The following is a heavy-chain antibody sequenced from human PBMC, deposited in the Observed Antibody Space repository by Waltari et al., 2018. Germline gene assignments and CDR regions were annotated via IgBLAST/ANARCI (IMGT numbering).Heavy chain of an antibody. CDR1: GFTFSGYP. D-gene: IGHD1-26*01. CDR2: ISGSGGST. J-gene: IGHJ4*02. Sequence: EVQLLESGGGLVQPGGSLRLSCAASGFTFSGYPLSWVRQAPGKGLEWVSAISGSGGSTYYADSVKGRFTISRDNSKNTLYLQMNSLRAEDTAVYYCAKTVWELPNPLDYWGQGTLVTVSS. CDR3: AKTVWELPNPLDY. V-gene: IGHV3-23*01.